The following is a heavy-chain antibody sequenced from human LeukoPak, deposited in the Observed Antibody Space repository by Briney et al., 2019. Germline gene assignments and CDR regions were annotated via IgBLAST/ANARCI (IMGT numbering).Heavy chain of an antibody. CDR1: GDSVSSNRAA. D-gene: IGHD3-10*01. V-gene: IGHV6-1*01. CDR2: TYYRSKWYY. CDR3: TRGSAFDI. Sequence: SQTLSLTCAISGDSVSSNRAAWNWMRQSPSRGLEWLGRTYYRSKWYYDYEVSVKSRITINPDTSKNQFSLQLNSVTPEDTAVYYCTRGSAFDIWGQGTMVTVSS. J-gene: IGHJ3*02.